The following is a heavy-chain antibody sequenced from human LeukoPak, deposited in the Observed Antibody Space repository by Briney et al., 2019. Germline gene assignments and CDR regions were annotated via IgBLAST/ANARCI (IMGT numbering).Heavy chain of an antibody. Sequence: RHGESLKISCKGSGYSFTSYWIGWVRQMPGKGLEWMGIIYPGDSDTRYSPSFQGQVTISADKSICTAYLQWSSLKASDTAMYYCARPRIAAAGHDAFDIWGQGTMVTVSS. D-gene: IGHD6-13*01. V-gene: IGHV5-51*01. CDR1: GYSFTSYW. J-gene: IGHJ3*02. CDR3: ARPRIAAAGHDAFDI. CDR2: IYPGDSDT.